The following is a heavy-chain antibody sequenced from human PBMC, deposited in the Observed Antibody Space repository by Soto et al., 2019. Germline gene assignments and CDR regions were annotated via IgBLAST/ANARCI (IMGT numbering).Heavy chain of an antibody. V-gene: IGHV3-33*01. Sequence: GGSLRLSCAASGFTFSSYGMHWVRQAPGKGLEWVAVIWYDGSNKYYADSVKGRFTISRDNSKNTLYLQMNSLRAEDTAVYYCARGLLYSSGWYYFDYWGQGTLVTVSS. J-gene: IGHJ4*02. CDR2: IWYDGSNK. CDR1: GFTFSSYG. D-gene: IGHD6-19*01. CDR3: ARGLLYSSGWYYFDY.